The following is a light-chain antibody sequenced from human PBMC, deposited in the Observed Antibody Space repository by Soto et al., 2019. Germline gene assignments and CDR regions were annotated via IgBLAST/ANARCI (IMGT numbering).Light chain of an antibody. CDR3: QQYNNWPPYT. Sequence: ETVMTQSPATLSVSPGERATLSCRASQTIANNLAWYQQRPGQAPRLLIYGASTRATGIPARFSGSESGTESTLTISSLQSEDFAIYYCQQYNNWPPYTLGQGTKLEIK. CDR1: QTIANN. V-gene: IGKV3-15*01. CDR2: GAS. J-gene: IGKJ2*01.